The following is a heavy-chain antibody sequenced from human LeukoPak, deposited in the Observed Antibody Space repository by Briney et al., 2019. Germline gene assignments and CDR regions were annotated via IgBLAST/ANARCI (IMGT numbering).Heavy chain of an antibody. CDR2: INHSGRT. CDR1: GGSFSGYY. D-gene: IGHD2-2*01. J-gene: IGHJ5*02. CDR3: ARFVVVPAAMKNWFDP. Sequence: SETLSLTFAVYGGSFSGYYWSWIRQPPGKGLEWIGEINHSGRTNYNPSLKSRVTISVDTSKNQFSLKLSSVTAADTAVYYCARFVVVPAAMKNWFDPWGQGTLVTVSS. V-gene: IGHV4-34*01.